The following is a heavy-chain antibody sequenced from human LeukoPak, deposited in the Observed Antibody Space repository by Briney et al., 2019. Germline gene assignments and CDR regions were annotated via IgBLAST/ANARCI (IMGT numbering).Heavy chain of an antibody. J-gene: IGHJ4*02. D-gene: IGHD2-15*01. CDR2: ISSGSGTI. CDR3: APLGYCSGGSCSLDY. V-gene: IGHV3-48*02. CDR1: GFTFSSYG. Sequence: QPGGSLRLPCAASGFTFSSYGMDWVRQAPGKGLEWVSYISSGSGTIYYADSVKGRFTISRDNAKKSLYLQMNSLRDEDTAVYYCAPLGYCSGGSCSLDYWGQGTLVTVSS.